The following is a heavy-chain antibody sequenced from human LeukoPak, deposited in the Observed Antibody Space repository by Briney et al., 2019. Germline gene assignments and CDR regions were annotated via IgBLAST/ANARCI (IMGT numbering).Heavy chain of an antibody. D-gene: IGHD5-18*01. CDR1: GFTFSSYE. Sequence: PGGSLRLSCAASGFTFSSYEMNWVRQAPGKGLEWVSYISSSGSTIYYADSVKGRFTISRDNAKNSLYLQMNSLRAEDTAVYYCAKDTDTATIIYWYFDLWGRGTLVTVSS. J-gene: IGHJ2*01. V-gene: IGHV3-48*03. CDR3: AKDTDTATIIYWYFDL. CDR2: ISSSGSTI.